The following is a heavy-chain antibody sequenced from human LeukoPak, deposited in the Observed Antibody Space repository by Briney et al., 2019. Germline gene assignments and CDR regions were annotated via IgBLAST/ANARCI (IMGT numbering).Heavy chain of an antibody. CDR2: IYNDGST. D-gene: IGHD2/OR15-2a*01. CDR3: ARVWELSYDY. V-gene: IGHV3-53*01. J-gene: IGHJ4*02. Sequence: GGSLRLSCAASGLSVSTDHMSWVRQAPGKGLEWVSVIYNDGSTYYADTVKGRFTISRDNSKNTVDLLVNSLRAEDTAVYYCARVWELSYDYWGQGTLVTVSS. CDR1: GLSVSTDH.